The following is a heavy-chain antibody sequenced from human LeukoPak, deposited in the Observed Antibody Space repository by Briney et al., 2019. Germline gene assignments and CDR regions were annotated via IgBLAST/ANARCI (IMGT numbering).Heavy chain of an antibody. CDR2: ISYDGSNK. D-gene: IGHD3-3*01. Sequence: GRSLRLSCAASGFSFSSYAMHWVRQAPGKGLEWVAVISYDGSNKYYADSVKGRFTISRDNSKNTLYLQMNSLRAEDTAVYYCARLVTYYDFWSGYYIDYWGQGTLVTVSS. CDR3: ARLVTYYDFWSGYYIDY. CDR1: GFSFSSYA. V-gene: IGHV3-30-3*01. J-gene: IGHJ4*02.